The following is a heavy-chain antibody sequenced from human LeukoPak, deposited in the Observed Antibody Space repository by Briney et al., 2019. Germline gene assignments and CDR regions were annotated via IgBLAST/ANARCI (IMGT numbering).Heavy chain of an antibody. Sequence: HGESLKISCKGSGYSFTDYWIGWVRQMPGKGLEWMGIFYPDDSDTRYNPSFQGQVTISADKSISTAYLQWSSLKASDTAMYYCARPGRRDPHRDGFDIWGQGTMVTVSS. D-gene: IGHD3-10*01. V-gene: IGHV5-51*01. CDR2: FYPDDSDT. J-gene: IGHJ3*02. CDR3: ARPGRRDPHRDGFDI. CDR1: GYSFTDYW.